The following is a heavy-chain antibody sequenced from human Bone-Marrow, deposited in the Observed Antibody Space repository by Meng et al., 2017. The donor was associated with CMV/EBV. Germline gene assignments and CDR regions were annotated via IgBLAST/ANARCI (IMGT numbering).Heavy chain of an antibody. CDR3: AKGDYGMDV. V-gene: IGHV3-43*02. D-gene: IGHD5-24*01. J-gene: IGHJ6*02. CDR1: GFTFDDYA. Sequence: LSLTCAASGFTFDDYAMHWVRQAPGKGLEWVSGISWDGGSTYYADSVKGRFTISRDNSKNSLYLQMNSLRTEDAALYYCAKGDYGMDVCGQGTTVTVSS. CDR2: ISWDGGST.